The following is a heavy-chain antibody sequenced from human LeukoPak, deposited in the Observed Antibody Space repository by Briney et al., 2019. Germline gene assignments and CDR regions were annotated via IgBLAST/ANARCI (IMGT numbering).Heavy chain of an antibody. CDR3: ARDDRYCSGGNCCSEWFDP. CDR2: MNPNSGNT. Sequence: ASVKVSCKASGYTFTSYDINWVRQATGQGLEWMGWMNPNSGNTGYAQKFQGRVTITRNTSISTAYMELSSLRSGDTAVYYCARDDRYCSGGNCCSEWFDPWGQGTLVTVSS. J-gene: IGHJ5*02. CDR1: GYTFTSYD. V-gene: IGHV1-8*03. D-gene: IGHD2-15*01.